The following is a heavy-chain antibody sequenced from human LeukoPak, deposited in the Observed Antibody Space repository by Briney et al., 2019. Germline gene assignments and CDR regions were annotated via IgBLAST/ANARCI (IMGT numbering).Heavy chain of an antibody. CDR2: INPDGSEK. CDR3: ATEPGIGYAFDI. D-gene: IGHD3-10*01. J-gene: IGHJ3*02. V-gene: IGHV3-7*01. CDR1: GITFSNYW. Sequence: PGGSLRLSCAASGITFSNYWMSWVRQAPGKGLEWVANINPDGSEKNYAHSVKGRFTISRDNAKNSLPLQMNSLRAEDMAVYYCATEPGIGYAFDIWGQGRMVTVSS.